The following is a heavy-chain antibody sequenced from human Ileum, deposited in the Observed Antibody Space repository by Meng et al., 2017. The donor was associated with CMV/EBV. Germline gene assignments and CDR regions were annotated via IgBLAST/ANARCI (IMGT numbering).Heavy chain of an antibody. CDR3: ARVGSASARGLDI. Sequence: GGSLRLSCAASGFTFSSHWMTWVRQAPGKGLGWVANIKQDESEKNYVDSVKGRFTISRDNAKNSLYLQMNSLRVEDTAVYYCARVGSASARGLDIWGQGTMVTVSS. CDR1: GFTFSSHW. V-gene: IGHV3-7*01. CDR2: IKQDESEK. J-gene: IGHJ3*02. D-gene: IGHD2-2*01.